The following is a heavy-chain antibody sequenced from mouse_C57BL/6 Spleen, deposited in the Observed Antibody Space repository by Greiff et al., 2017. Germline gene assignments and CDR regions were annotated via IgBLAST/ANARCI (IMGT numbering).Heavy chain of an antibody. CDR1: GYTFTSYW. Sequence: QVQLQQPGAELVKPGASVKLSCKASGYTFTSYWMHWVKQRPGQGLEWIGMIHPNSGSTNYNEKFKSKATLTVDKSSSTAYMQLSSLTSEDSAVYYCAREGSTMVAFDYWGQGTTLTVSS. D-gene: IGHD2-2*01. CDR2: IHPNSGST. CDR3: AREGSTMVAFDY. J-gene: IGHJ2*01. V-gene: IGHV1-64*01.